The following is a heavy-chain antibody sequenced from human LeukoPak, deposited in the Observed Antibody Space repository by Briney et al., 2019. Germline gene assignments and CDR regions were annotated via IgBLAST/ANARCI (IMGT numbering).Heavy chain of an antibody. V-gene: IGHV3-23*01. D-gene: IGHD3-3*01. CDR2: ISGSGGST. CDR1: GFTFSSYA. Sequence: GGSLRLSCAASGFTFSSYAMSWVRQAPGKGLEWVSAISGSGGSTYYADSVKGRFTISRDNSKNTLYLQMNSLRAEDTAVYYCARGRDYWSGALDYWGQGTLVTASS. J-gene: IGHJ4*02. CDR3: ARGRDYWSGALDY.